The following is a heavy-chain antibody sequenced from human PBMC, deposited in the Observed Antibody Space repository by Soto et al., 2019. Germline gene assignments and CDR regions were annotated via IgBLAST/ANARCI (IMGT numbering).Heavy chain of an antibody. D-gene: IGHD6-13*01. J-gene: IGHJ4*02. CDR2: IIPIFGTA. CDR1: GGTFSSHS. Sequence: ASVKVSCKSSGGTFSSHSIDWVRQAPGQGLEWMGGIIPIFGTANYAQKFQGRVTITADESTSTAYMELSSLRSEDTAVYYCARVTAAGHDGYFDYWGQGTLVTVSS. CDR3: ARVTAAGHDGYFDY. V-gene: IGHV1-69*13.